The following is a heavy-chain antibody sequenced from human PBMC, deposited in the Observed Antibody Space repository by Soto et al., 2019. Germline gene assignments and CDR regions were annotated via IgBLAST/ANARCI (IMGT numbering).Heavy chain of an antibody. J-gene: IGHJ4*02. CDR1: GFTFSSYG. Sequence: QVQLVESGGGVVQPGRSLRLSCAASGFTFSSYGMHWVRQAPGKGLEWGAVISYDGSNKYYADSVKGRFTISRDNSKNTLYLQMNSLRAEDTAVYYCAKDRGYSSGGGGDYWGQGTLVTVSS. CDR3: AKDRGYSSGGGGDY. CDR2: ISYDGSNK. D-gene: IGHD6-19*01. V-gene: IGHV3-30*18.